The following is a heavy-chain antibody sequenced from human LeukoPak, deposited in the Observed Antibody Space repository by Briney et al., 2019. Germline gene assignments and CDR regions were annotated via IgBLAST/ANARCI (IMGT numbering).Heavy chain of an antibody. Sequence: ASVKVSCKASGYTFPSYGISWVRQAPGQGLEWMGWISAYNGNTNYAQKLQGRVTMTTDTSTSTAYMELRSLRSDDTAVYYCARDTITMIVVVMVGDAFDIWGQGTMVTVSS. J-gene: IGHJ3*02. CDR1: GYTFPSYG. CDR2: ISAYNGNT. CDR3: ARDTITMIVVVMVGDAFDI. D-gene: IGHD3-22*01. V-gene: IGHV1-18*01.